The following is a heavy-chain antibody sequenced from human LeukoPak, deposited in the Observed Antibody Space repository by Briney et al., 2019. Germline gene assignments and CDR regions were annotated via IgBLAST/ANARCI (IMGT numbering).Heavy chain of an antibody. Sequence: ASVKVSCKASGYTFTSYDINWVRQATGQGLEWMGWMNPNSGNTGYAQKFQGRVTMTRNTSISTAYMELSSLRSEDTAVYYCARVGVLLWFGELYYYMDVWGKGTTVTISS. V-gene: IGHV1-8*01. CDR2: MNPNSGNT. J-gene: IGHJ6*03. D-gene: IGHD3-10*01. CDR1: GYTFTSYD. CDR3: ARVGVLLWFGELYYYMDV.